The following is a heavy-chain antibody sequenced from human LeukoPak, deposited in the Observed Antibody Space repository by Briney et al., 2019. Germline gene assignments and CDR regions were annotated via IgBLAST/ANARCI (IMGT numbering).Heavy chain of an antibody. D-gene: IGHD3-22*01. CDR1: GFTFSSYA. V-gene: IGHV3-64*01. CDR3: ARGDSSGYYLIDAFDI. J-gene: IGHJ3*02. CDR2: ISSNGGST. Sequence: GGSLRLSCAASGFTFSSYAMHWVRQAPGKGLEYVSAISSNGGSTYYANSVKGRFTISRDNSKNTLYLQMGSLRAEDMAVYYCARGDSSGYYLIDAFDIWGQGTMVTVSS.